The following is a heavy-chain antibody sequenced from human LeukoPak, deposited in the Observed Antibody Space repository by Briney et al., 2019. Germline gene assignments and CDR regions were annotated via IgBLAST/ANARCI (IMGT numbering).Heavy chain of an antibody. V-gene: IGHV3-74*01. CDR2: INSDGSST. D-gene: IGHD3-3*01. Sequence: GGSLRLSCAVSGVTFSSYWMHWVRQAPGKGLVWVSRINSDGSSTSYADSVKGRFTISRDNAKNTLYLQMNSLRAEDTAVYYCARDGGDFWSGYPLDYWGQGTLVTVSS. J-gene: IGHJ4*02. CDR3: ARDGGDFWSGYPLDY. CDR1: GVTFSSYW.